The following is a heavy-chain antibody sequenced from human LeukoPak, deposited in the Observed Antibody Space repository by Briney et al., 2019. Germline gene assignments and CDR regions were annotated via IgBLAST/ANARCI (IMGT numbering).Heavy chain of an antibody. CDR3: ARTHVAWYFDL. J-gene: IGHJ2*01. CDR1: GVSITSNGYY. Sequence: SETLSLTCTVSGVSITSNGYYWGWIRQPPGKGLEWIGYIYYSGSTNDNPSLKSRVTISVDTSKNQFSLKLSSVTAADTAVYYCARTHVAWYFDLWGRGTLVTVSS. CDR2: IYYSGST. V-gene: IGHV4-61*05. D-gene: IGHD5-12*01.